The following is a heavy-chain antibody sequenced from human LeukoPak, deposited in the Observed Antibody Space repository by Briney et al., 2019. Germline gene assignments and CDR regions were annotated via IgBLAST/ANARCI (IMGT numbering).Heavy chain of an antibody. D-gene: IGHD5-24*01. Sequence: PGGSLRLSCAASGFTFSSYAMSWVRQAPGKGLEWGSPICGSGGDTYYADSVKGRFTISRDNSKNTLYLQMNSLRAEDTAVYYCAKGGFSNIDGYNSYWGQGTLVTVSS. V-gene: IGHV3-23*01. CDR1: GFTFSSYA. CDR3: AKGGFSNIDGYNSY. J-gene: IGHJ4*02. CDR2: ICGSGGDT.